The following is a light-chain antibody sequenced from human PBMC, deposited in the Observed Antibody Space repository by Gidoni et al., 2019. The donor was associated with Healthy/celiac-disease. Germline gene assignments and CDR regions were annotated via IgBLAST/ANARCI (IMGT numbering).Light chain of an antibody. Sequence: ELFLTQSPGTLSLSPGERSTLSCRASQSVSSSYVAWYQQKPGQAPRLLIYGASSRATGIPDRFSGSGSGTDFTLTSSRLEPEDFAVYYCQQYGPPVTFGQGTKVEIK. CDR3: QQYGPPVT. V-gene: IGKV3-20*01. J-gene: IGKJ1*01. CDR2: GAS. CDR1: QSVSSSY.